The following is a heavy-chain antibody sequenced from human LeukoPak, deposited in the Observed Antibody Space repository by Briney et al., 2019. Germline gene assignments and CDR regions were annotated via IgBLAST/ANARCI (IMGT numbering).Heavy chain of an antibody. Sequence: SETLSLTCTVPGGSISSYYWSWIRQPPGKGLEWIGYIYYSGSTNYNPSLKSRVTISVDTSKNQLSLKLSSVTAADTAVYYCARVRTSYSNYGFDAFDIWGQGTMVTVSS. CDR1: GGSISSYY. D-gene: IGHD4-11*01. V-gene: IGHV4-59*01. CDR3: ARVRTSYSNYGFDAFDI. CDR2: IYYSGST. J-gene: IGHJ3*02.